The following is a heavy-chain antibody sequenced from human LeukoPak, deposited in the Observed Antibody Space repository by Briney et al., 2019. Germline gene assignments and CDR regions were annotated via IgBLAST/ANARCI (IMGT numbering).Heavy chain of an antibody. V-gene: IGHV3-23*01. D-gene: IGHD6-6*01. CDR3: ANEARPNDY. CDR2: IDIGGGST. CDR1: GFTFNRHA. J-gene: IGHJ4*02. Sequence: GGSLGLSCATSGFTFNRHAMCWVRQAPGKGLEWVSSIDIGGGSTYYADSVKGRFTISRDNSKNTLYLQMNSLRAEDTALYFCANEARPNDYWGRGTLVTVSS.